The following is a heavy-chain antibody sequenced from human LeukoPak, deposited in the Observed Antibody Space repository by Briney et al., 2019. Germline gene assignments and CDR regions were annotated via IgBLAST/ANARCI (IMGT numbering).Heavy chain of an antibody. CDR2: IKQDGSEK. CDR3: ARGVPTIGSGNYYRISWFDP. V-gene: IGHV3-7*01. J-gene: IGHJ5*02. D-gene: IGHD3-10*01. Sequence: GGSLRLSCAASGFTFSSYWMSWVRQAPGKGLEWVANIKQDGSEKYYVDSVKGRFTISRDNAKNSLYLQMNSLRAEDTAVYYCARGVPTIGSGNYYRISWFDPWGQGTLVTVSS. CDR1: GFTFSSYW.